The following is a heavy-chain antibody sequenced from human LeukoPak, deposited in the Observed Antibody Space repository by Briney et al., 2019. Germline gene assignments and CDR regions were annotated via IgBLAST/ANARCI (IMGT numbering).Heavy chain of an antibody. CDR3: AKDYYDSSGYYYREGYFDC. CDR2: IRWISGSI. V-gene: IGHV3-9*01. CDR1: RFTFDVYA. D-gene: IGHD3-22*01. Sequence: SGGCMRLSCALSRFTFDVYAMHWVRPAPGRGLEWVSGIRWISGSIVHTDSVKGRFTSSRDNAKNSLYLQMNSLRAEDTALYYCAKDYYDSSGYYYREGYFDCWGEGTLVTVSS. J-gene: IGHJ4*02.